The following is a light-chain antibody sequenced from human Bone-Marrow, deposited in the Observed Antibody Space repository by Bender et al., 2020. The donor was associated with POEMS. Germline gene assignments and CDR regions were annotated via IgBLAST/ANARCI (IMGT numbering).Light chain of an antibody. J-gene: IGLJ3*02. CDR3: SAWDDSLSGWV. Sequence: QSVVTQPPSLSEAPRQRVTISCSGSSSNIGAGYDVNWYQQVPGTAPKLLINGHNLRPSGVSDRFSASKSGTSASLAISELQSEDEALYYCSAWDDSLSGWVFGGGTKLTVL. CDR2: GHN. V-gene: IGLV1-36*01. CDR1: SSNIGAGYD.